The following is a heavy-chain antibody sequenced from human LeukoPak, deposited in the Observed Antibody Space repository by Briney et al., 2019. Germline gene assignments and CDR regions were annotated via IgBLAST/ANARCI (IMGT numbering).Heavy chain of an antibody. V-gene: IGHV3-11*06. D-gene: IGHD3-16*02. CDR1: GFTFSDYY. CDR2: ISSSSSSYT. J-gene: IGHJ4*02. CDR3: ARGADYDYVWGSYRPLDY. Sequence: PGGSLRLSCAASGFTFSDYYMSWIRQAPGKGLEWVSYISSSSSSYTNYADSVKGRFTISRDNAKNSLYLQMNSLRAEDTAVYYCARGADYDYVWGSYRPLDYWGQGTLVTVSS.